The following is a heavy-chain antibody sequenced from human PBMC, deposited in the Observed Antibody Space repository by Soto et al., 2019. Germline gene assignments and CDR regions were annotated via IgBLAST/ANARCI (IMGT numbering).Heavy chain of an antibody. J-gene: IGHJ6*04. V-gene: IGHV1-8*01. D-gene: IGHD3-10*01. Sequence: QVQLVQSGAEVKKPGASVKVSCKASGYTFTSYDINWVRQATGQGLEWMGWMNPNSGNTGYAQKFQGRVTMTRNTSISTAYTELSSLRSEDTAVYYCARGVLLWFGELLPTLGVWGKGTTVTVSS. CDR3: ARGVLLWFGELLPTLGV. CDR2: MNPNSGNT. CDR1: GYTFTSYD.